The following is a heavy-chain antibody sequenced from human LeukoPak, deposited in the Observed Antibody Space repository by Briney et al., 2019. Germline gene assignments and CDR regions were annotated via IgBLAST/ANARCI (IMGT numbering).Heavy chain of an antibody. Sequence: GGSLRLSCAASGFTFSDYALGWVRQAPGRGLEWVATLSGSGAGTYYSDSVQGRFTIPRDNSKRTLFLQMNSLRAEDTAFYYCAKAELGVDTFFDYWGQGTLVTVSS. CDR2: LSGSGAGT. V-gene: IGHV3-23*01. J-gene: IGHJ4*02. D-gene: IGHD3-3*01. CDR1: GFTFSDYA. CDR3: AKAELGVDTFFDY.